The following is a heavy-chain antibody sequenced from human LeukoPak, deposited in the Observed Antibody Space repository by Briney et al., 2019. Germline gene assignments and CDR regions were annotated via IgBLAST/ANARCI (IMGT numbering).Heavy chain of an antibody. CDR3: ARDLGDYEPFKFDY. CDR2: ISAYNGNT. Sequence: ASVKVSCKASGYTFTSNGISWVRQAPGQGLEWMGWISAYNGNTNYEQKLQGRVTMTTDTSTSTAYMELSSLRSEDTAVYYCARDLGDYEPFKFDYWGQGTLVTVSS. D-gene: IGHD4-17*01. J-gene: IGHJ4*02. V-gene: IGHV1-18*01. CDR1: GYTFTSNG.